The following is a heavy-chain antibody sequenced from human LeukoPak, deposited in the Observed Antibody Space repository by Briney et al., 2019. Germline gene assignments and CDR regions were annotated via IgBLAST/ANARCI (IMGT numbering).Heavy chain of an antibody. CDR1: GGSISSGDYY. V-gene: IGHV4-30-4*08. J-gene: IGHJ5*02. D-gene: IGHD3-3*01. CDR3: ARDQYYDFWSGYYDERQGWFDP. Sequence: SQTLSLTCTVSGGSISSGDYYWSWIRQPPGKGLEWIGYIYYSGSTYYNPSLKSRITISVDTSKNQFSLKLSSVTAADTAVCYCARDQYYDFWSGYYDERQGWFDPWGQGTLVTVSS. CDR2: IYYSGST.